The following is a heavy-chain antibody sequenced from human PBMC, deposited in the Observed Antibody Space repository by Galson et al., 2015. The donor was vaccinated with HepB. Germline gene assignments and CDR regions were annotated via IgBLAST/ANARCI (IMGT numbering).Heavy chain of an antibody. CDR1: GFTFSDYY. CDR3: ARDSGSPSGSYYRKYFDY. Sequence: SLRLSCAASGFTFSDYYMSWTRQAPGKGLEWVSYISSSSSYTNYADSVKGRFTISRDNAKNSLYLQMNSLRAEDTAVYYCARDSGSPSGSYYRKYFDYWGQGTLVTVSS. J-gene: IGHJ4*02. CDR2: ISSSSSYT. V-gene: IGHV3-11*05. D-gene: IGHD1-26*01.